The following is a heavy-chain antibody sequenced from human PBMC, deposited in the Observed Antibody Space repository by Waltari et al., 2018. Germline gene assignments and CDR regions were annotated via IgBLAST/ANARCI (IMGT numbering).Heavy chain of an antibody. CDR1: GYSISGGDF. CDR2: IYPGGET. V-gene: IGHV4-38-2*01. CDR3: ARRGRLSSYFFDY. J-gene: IGHJ4*02. D-gene: IGHD2-15*01. Sequence: QLHLQESGPGLLKPSETLSLTCAVSGYSISGGDFWGWIRQPPGQGLEWIGSIYPGGETYFNPSLKSRVTISVDKSKNQYSLNLRSMTAADTAVYYCARRGRLSSYFFDYWGQGTLVTVSS.